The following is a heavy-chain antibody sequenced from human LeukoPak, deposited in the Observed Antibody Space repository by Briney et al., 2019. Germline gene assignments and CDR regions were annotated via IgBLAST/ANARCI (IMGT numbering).Heavy chain of an antibody. CDR1: GYSFTSYW. V-gene: IGHV5-51*01. Sequence: GESLKISCKGSGYSFTSYWIGWVRQMPGKGLEWMGIIYPGDSDTRYSPSFQGQVTISADKSISTAYLQWSSLKASDTAMYYCAGLVFGARSSWYFTSDYWGQGTLVTVSS. CDR2: IYPGDSDT. CDR3: AGLVFGARSSWYFTSDY. J-gene: IGHJ4*02. D-gene: IGHD6-13*01.